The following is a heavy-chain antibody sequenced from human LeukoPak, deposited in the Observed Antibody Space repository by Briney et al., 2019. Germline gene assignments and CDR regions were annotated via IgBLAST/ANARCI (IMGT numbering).Heavy chain of an antibody. D-gene: IGHD3-22*01. CDR1: GGFISSYY. CDR3: ARWADSSGYYSIFSFDY. V-gene: IGHV4-59*01. CDR2: IYYSGST. Sequence: SGTLSLTCTVSGGFISSYYWNWIRQPPGKGLEWIGYIYYSGSTNYNPSLKSRVTISVDTSKNQFSLKLSSVTAADTAVYYCARWADSSGYYSIFSFDYWGQGTLVTVSS. J-gene: IGHJ4*02.